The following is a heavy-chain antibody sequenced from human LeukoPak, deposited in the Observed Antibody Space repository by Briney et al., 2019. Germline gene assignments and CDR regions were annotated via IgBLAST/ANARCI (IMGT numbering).Heavy chain of an antibody. V-gene: IGHV3-7*01. Sequence: PGGSLRLSCAASGFTFSSYWMNWARQAPGKGLEWVANIKQDGYEKYYVDSVNGRFTISRDNAKNSLYLQMNSLRADDTAVYYCARDKIVGPTTLDYWGQGTLVTVSS. CDR3: ARDKIVGPTTLDY. CDR1: GFTFSSYW. D-gene: IGHD1-26*01. J-gene: IGHJ4*02. CDR2: IKQDGYEK.